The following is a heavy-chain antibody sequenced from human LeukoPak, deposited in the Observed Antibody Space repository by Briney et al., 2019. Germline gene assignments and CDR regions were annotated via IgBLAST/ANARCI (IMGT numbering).Heavy chain of an antibody. V-gene: IGHV1-46*01. CDR3: ARGYYDSSGYYHDAFDI. Sequence: ASVKVSCKASGYTFTSHYMHWVRQAPGQGLEWMGIINPSGGSTSYAQKFQGGVTMTRDTSTSTVYMELSSLRSEDTAVYYCARGYYDSSGYYHDAFDIWGQGTMVTVSS. D-gene: IGHD3-22*01. J-gene: IGHJ3*02. CDR2: INPSGGST. CDR1: GYTFTSHY.